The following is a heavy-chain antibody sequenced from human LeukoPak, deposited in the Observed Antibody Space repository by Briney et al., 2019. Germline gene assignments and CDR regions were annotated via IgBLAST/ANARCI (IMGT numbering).Heavy chain of an antibody. J-gene: IGHJ6*02. CDR3: AREHPDYYYYGMDV. V-gene: IGHV1-8*01. CDR1: GYTFTSYD. CDR2: MNPNSGNT. Sequence: ASVKVSCKASGYTFTSYDINWVRQATGQGLEWMGWMNPNSGNTGYAQKFQGRVTMTRNTSISTAYMELSSLRPEDTAVYYCAREHPDYYYYGMDVWGQGTTVTVSS.